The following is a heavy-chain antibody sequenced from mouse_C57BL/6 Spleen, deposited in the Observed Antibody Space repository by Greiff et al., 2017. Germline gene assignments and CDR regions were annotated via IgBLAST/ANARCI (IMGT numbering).Heavy chain of an antibody. Sequence: QVQLKQSGAELARPGASVKLSCKASGYTFTSYGISWVKQRTGQGLEWIGEIYPRSGNTYYNEKFKGKATLTADKSSSTAYMELRSLTSEDSAVYFCARPYYYGSSSYWYFDVWGTGTTVTVSS. CDR2: IYPRSGNT. D-gene: IGHD1-1*01. V-gene: IGHV1-81*01. CDR3: ARPYYYGSSSYWYFDV. CDR1: GYTFTSYG. J-gene: IGHJ1*03.